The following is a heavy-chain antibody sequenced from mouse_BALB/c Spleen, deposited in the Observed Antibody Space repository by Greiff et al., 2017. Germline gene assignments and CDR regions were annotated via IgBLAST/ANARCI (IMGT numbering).Heavy chain of an antibody. CDR1: GFTFSSYA. CDR3: AREREEVRGAWFAY. J-gene: IGHJ3*01. V-gene: IGHV5-9-3*01. D-gene: IGHD2-14*01. CDR2: ISSGGSYT. Sequence: EVKLMESGGGLVKPGGSLKLSCAASGFTFSSYAMSWVRQTPEKRLEWVATISSGGSYTYYPDSVKGRFTISRDNAKNTLYLQMSSLRSEDTAMYYCAREREEVRGAWFAYWGQGTLVTVSA.